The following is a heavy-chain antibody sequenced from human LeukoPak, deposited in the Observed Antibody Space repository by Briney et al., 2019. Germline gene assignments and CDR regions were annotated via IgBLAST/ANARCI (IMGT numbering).Heavy chain of an antibody. J-gene: IGHJ4*02. CDR1: GFTFSSYW. D-gene: IGHD2-2*01. Sequence: PGGSLRLSCAASGFTFSSYWMSWVRQAPGKGLEWVANIKRDGNEKYYVDSVKGRFTISRDNAKNSLYLQMNSLRAEDTAVYYCARDLRYCSSTSCSYYFDYWGQGTLVTVSS. CDR2: IKRDGNEK. V-gene: IGHV3-7*01. CDR3: ARDLRYCSSTSCSYYFDY.